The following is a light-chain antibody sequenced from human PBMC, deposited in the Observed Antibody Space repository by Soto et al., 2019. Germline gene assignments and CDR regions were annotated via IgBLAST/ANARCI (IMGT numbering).Light chain of an antibody. CDR2: DND. J-gene: IGLJ1*01. V-gene: IGLV1-51*01. CDR1: SSNIGDNY. CDR3: GTWDDRLDGNYV. Sequence: QSLLTQPPSVSAAPGQQFTISCSGSSSNIGDNYVSWYQHLPGTAPKLVVYDNDRRPSGIPGRFSGSKSGTSATLVITGLQTGEEADYYCGTWDDRLDGNYVFGTGTKVTVL.